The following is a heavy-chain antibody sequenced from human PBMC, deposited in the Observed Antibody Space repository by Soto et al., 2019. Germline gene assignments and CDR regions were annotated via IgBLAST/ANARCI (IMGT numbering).Heavy chain of an antibody. Sequence: EVQLVESGGGLVQPGGSLRLSCAASGLIFSDYHMDWVRQAPGKGWEWVGRIRRKANSYTTEYAASVKGRFTISRDDSKNTLYLQMNSMKSEDTAVYYCAMLGGWSGGSSGMEVWGQGTTVTVSS. J-gene: IGHJ6*02. D-gene: IGHD6-19*01. V-gene: IGHV3-72*01. CDR2: IRRKANSYTT. CDR3: AMLGGWSGGSSGMEV. CDR1: GLIFSDYH.